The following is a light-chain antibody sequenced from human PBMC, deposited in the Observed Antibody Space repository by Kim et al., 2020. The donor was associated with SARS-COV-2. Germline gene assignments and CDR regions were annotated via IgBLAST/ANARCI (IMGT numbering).Light chain of an antibody. CDR1: QGISSY. CDR3: QQYYSYPQA. CDR2: AAS. V-gene: IGKV1-8*01. Sequence: ASTGDRVTITCRASQGISSYLAWYQQKPGKAPKLLIDAASTLQSGVPSRFSGSGSGTDFTLTISCLQSEDFATYYCQQYYSYPQAFGGGTKVDIK. J-gene: IGKJ4*01.